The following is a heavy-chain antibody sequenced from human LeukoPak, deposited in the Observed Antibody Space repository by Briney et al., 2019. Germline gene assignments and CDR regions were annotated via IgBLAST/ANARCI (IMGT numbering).Heavy chain of an antibody. Sequence: SETLSLTCAVYGGSFSGYYWSSSRQPPGKGLEWIGEINHSGSTNYNPSLKSRVTISVDTSKNQFSLKLSSLTAADTAVYYCAIDSGYDNFDYWGQGTLVTVSS. CDR1: GGSFSGYY. V-gene: IGHV4-34*01. J-gene: IGHJ4*02. D-gene: IGHD5-12*01. CDR3: AIDSGYDNFDY. CDR2: INHSGST.